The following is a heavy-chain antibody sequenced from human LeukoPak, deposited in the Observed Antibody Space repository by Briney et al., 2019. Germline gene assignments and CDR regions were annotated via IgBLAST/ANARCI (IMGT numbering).Heavy chain of an antibody. D-gene: IGHD3-9*01. CDR1: GFTFSSYS. Sequence: PGGSLRLSCAASGFTFSSYSMNWVRQAPGKGLEWISYISPSTTIYYADSVKGRFTISRDNAQNSLYLLMNSLRAEDTAVYYCTRVFENAWGQGTLVTVSS. CDR2: ISPSTTI. V-gene: IGHV3-48*01. CDR3: TRVFENA. J-gene: IGHJ5*02.